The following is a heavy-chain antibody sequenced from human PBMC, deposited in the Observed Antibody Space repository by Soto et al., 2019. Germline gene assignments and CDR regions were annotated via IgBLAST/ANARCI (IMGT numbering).Heavy chain of an antibody. V-gene: IGHV3-9*01. J-gene: IGHJ6*02. CDR1: GFTFDDYA. CDR3: AKAGDYYYYCGMDV. CDR2: ISWNSGSI. Sequence: EVQLVESGGGLVQPGRSPRLSCAASGFTFDDYAMHWVRQAPGKGLEWVSGISWNSGSIGYADSVKGRFTISRDNAKNSLYLQMNSLRAEDTALYYCAKAGDYYYYCGMDVWGQGTTVTVSS.